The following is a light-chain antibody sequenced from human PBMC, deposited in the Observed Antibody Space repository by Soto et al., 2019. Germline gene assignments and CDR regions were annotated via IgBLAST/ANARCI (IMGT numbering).Light chain of an antibody. J-gene: IGKJ1*01. CDR2: LGS. V-gene: IGKV2-28*01. Sequence: DIVMTQSPLSLLVTPGEPASISCRSCQSLLHSNGYYYMDWYLQKPGQSPQLLIYLGSNRTSGVPDRFSGSGSGTNFTLKISRVEAEDVGVYYCMQPLQSWTFGQGTKVDIK. CDR3: MQPLQSWT. CDR1: QSLLHSNGYYY.